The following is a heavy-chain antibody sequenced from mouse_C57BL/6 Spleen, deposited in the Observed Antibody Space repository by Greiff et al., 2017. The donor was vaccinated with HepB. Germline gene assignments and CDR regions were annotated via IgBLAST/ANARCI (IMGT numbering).Heavy chain of an antibody. V-gene: IGHV1-19*01. D-gene: IGHD1-3*01. CDR1: GYTFTDYY. Sequence: EVQLQQSGPVLVKPGASVKMSCKASGYTFTDYYMNWVKQSHGKSLEWIGVINPYNGGTSYNQKFKGKATLTVDKSSSTAYMELNSLTSEDSAVYYCASRGLNGAMDYWGQGTSVTVSS. CDR3: ASRGLNGAMDY. CDR2: INPYNGGT. J-gene: IGHJ4*01.